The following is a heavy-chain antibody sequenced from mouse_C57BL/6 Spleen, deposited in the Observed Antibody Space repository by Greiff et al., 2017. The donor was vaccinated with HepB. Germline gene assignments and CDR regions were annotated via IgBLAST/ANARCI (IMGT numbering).Heavy chain of an antibody. J-gene: IGHJ3*01. CDR1: GYSFTGYY. D-gene: IGHD2-3*01. Sequence: VQLKESGPELVKPGASVKISCKASGYSFTGYYMNWVKQSPEKSLEWIGEINPSTGGTTYNQKFKAKATLTVDKSSSTAYMQLKSLTSEDSAVYYCAIENDGYYRFAYWGQGTLVTVSA. V-gene: IGHV1-42*01. CDR2: INPSTGGT. CDR3: AIENDGYYRFAY.